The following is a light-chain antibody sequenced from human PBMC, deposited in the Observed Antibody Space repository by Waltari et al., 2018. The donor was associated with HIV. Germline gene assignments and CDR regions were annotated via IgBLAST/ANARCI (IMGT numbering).Light chain of an antibody. J-gene: IGKJ3*01. CDR3: QQRSNWPPRGGFT. Sequence: EIVMTQSPATLSVSPGERATLSCRASQSVNSNLAWYQQKPGQAPRLLIYDASNRATGIPARFSGSGSGTDFTLTISSLEPEDFAVYYCQQRSNWPPRGGFTFGPGTKVDIK. V-gene: IGKV3-11*01. CDR2: DAS. CDR1: QSVNSN.